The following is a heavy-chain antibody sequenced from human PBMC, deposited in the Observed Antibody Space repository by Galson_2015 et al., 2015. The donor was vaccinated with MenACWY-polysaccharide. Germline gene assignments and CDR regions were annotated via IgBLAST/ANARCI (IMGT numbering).Heavy chain of an antibody. V-gene: IGHV3-74*01. D-gene: IGHD2-15*01. CDR2: INYDGRTT. Sequence: SLRLSCAASGFTFSTYWMNWVRQVPGKGLVWVSHINYDGRTTSYADFVRGRFTISRDNAKSTLYLQMSSLRAEDTAIYYCVRGYSGGGDYWGQGTLVTVSS. CDR3: VRGYSGGGDY. J-gene: IGHJ4*02. CDR1: GFTFSTYW.